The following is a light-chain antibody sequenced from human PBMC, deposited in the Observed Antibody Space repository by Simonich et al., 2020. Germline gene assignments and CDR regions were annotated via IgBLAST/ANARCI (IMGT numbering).Light chain of an antibody. J-gene: IGKJ2*01. V-gene: IGKV2-28*01. Sequence: DIVMTQSPLSLPVTPGEPASISCRSSQILLHSNGYNYLDWYLQKPGQSPQLLIYLWSNRASGVPDRFSGSGSGTDFTLKISRVEAEDVGVYYCMQALQTPYTFGQGTKLEIK. CDR3: MQALQTPYT. CDR2: LWS. CDR1: QILLHSNGYNY.